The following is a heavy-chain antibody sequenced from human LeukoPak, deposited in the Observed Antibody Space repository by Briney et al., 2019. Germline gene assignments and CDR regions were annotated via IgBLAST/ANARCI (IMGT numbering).Heavy chain of an antibody. CDR1: GFTFSTYW. Sequence: PGGSLRLSCAASGFTFSTYWMPWDRQAPGKGLVWVSRIITDGDSTTYADSVKGRFTISRDNAKNTLYLQMNSLRAEDTAVYYCARDRYYGMDVWGQGSTVTVSS. J-gene: IGHJ6*02. CDR3: ARDRYYGMDV. CDR2: IITDGDST. V-gene: IGHV3-74*01.